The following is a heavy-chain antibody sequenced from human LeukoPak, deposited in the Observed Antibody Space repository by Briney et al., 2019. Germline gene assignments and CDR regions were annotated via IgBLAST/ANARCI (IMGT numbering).Heavy chain of an antibody. CDR2: INPSGGST. CDR3: ARELRGYSYGKHFDY. CDR1: GYTFTGYY. V-gene: IGHV1-2*02. Sequence: ASVKVSCKASGYTFTGYYMHWVRQAPGQGLEWMGIINPSGGSTSYAQKFQGRVTMTRDTSISTAYMELSRLRSDDTAVYYCARELRGYSYGKHFDYWGQGTLVTVSS. D-gene: IGHD5-18*01. J-gene: IGHJ4*02.